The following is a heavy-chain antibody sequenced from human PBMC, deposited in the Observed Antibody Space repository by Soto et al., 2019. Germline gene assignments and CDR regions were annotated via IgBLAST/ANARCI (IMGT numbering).Heavy chain of an antibody. CDR1: GYTFTSYG. J-gene: IGHJ3*02. V-gene: IGHV1-18*01. CDR3: ARVPSYCSGGSCYSDAFDI. D-gene: IGHD2-15*01. CDR2: ISAYNGNT. Sequence: ASVKVSCKASGYTFTSYGISWVRQAPGQGLEWMGWISAYNGNTNYAQKLQGRVTMTTDTSTSTAYMELRSLRSDDTAVYYCARVPSYCSGGSCYSDAFDIWGQGTMVTVSS.